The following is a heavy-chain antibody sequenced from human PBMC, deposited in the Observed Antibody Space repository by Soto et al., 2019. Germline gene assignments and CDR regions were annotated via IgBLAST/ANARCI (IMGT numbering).Heavy chain of an antibody. CDR1: GFTFSSYG. V-gene: IGHV3-33*01. Sequence: GGSLRLSCAASGFTFSSYGMHWVRQAPGKGLEWVAVIWYDGSNKYYADSVKGRFTISRDNSKNTLYLQMNSLRAEDTAVYYCARDGVEGSGSYSNPEIYYYYGMDVWGQGTTVTVSS. D-gene: IGHD3-10*01. J-gene: IGHJ6*02. CDR2: IWYDGSNK. CDR3: ARDGVEGSGSYSNPEIYYYYGMDV.